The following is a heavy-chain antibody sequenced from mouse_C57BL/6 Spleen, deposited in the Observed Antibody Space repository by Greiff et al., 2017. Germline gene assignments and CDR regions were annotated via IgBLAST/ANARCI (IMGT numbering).Heavy chain of an antibody. D-gene: IGHD1-1*01. CDR3: ASDPLRTWFAY. Sequence: QVQLQQSGPELVKPGASVKISCKASGYAFSSSWMNWVKQRPGKGLEWIGRIYPGDGDTNYNGKFKGKATLTADKSSSTAYMQLSSLTSEDSAVSFCASDPLRTWFAYWGQGTLVTVSA. CDR1: GYAFSSSW. V-gene: IGHV1-82*01. J-gene: IGHJ3*01. CDR2: IYPGDGDT.